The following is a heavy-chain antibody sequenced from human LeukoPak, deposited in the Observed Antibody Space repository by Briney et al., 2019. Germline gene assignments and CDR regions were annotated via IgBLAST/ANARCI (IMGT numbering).Heavy chain of an antibody. J-gene: IGHJ4*02. V-gene: IGHV3-74*01. Sequence: GRSLRLSCAASGFTFSSYWMHWVRQAPGKGMVWVSRVKSDGSSTSYADSVKGRFTTSRDNAKNTLYLQMNSLRVEDTAVYYCGPAAALGYWGQGTLVTVSS. D-gene: IGHD6-13*01. CDR2: VKSDGSST. CDR1: GFTFSSYW. CDR3: GPAAALGY.